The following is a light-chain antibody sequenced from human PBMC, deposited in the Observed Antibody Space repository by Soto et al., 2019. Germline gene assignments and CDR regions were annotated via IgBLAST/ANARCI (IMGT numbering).Light chain of an antibody. V-gene: IGKV3-11*01. Sequence: EILLTQSPVTLSLSPGERATLSCRASQNVGNDLFWYQQKPGQAPRLLTSDPSDRATGIPARFSGSGSGTDFTLTISSLEPEDFAVYYCQHRAIWPVSFGQGTRLESK. CDR2: DPS. CDR3: QHRAIWPVS. J-gene: IGKJ5*01. CDR1: QNVGND.